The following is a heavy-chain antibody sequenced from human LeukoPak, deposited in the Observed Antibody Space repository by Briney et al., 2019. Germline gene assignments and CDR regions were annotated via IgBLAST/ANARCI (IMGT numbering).Heavy chain of an antibody. J-gene: IGHJ6*03. CDR2: ISSSSSYI. CDR3: ARDIDYYDSSGYNWVNYDYYYMDV. D-gene: IGHD3-22*01. V-gene: IGHV3-21*01. Sequence: GRSLRLSCAASGLTFSSHSMNWVRHAPGKGLEWVSSISSSSSYIYYADSVKGRYTISRDNAKTALYLQMNSLRAEDTGVYYCARDIDYYDSSGYNWVNYDYYYMDVWGKGTTVTVSS. CDR1: GLTFSSHS.